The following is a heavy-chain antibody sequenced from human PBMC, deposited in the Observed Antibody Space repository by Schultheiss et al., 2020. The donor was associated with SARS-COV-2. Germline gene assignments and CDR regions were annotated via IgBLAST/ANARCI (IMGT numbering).Heavy chain of an antibody. J-gene: IGHJ4*02. V-gene: IGHV3-53*01. CDR1: GFTLSNYG. CDR2: MYSGGSK. Sequence: GESLKISCAASGFTLSNYGMNWVRQAPGKGLEWVSVMYSGGSKHYADSVRGRFTISRDISKNTLYLQINSLRAEDTAVYYCVRDSIRYFDYWGQGTLVTVSS. D-gene: IGHD2-21*01. CDR3: VRDSIRYFDY.